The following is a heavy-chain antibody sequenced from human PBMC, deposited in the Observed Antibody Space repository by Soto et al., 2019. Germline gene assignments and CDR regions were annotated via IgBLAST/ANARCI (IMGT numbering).Heavy chain of an antibody. J-gene: IGHJ4*02. Sequence: QLQLQESGPGLVKPSETLSLACTVSGGSISSNSYYWDWIRQPPGKGLEWIGSMYYSGATYHNPSLQSRGTISVDTSNNQFSLHLSSVTAADTAVYYCARHAAYDSVWGKSDGSDYWGQGTLVTVSS. CDR3: ARHAAYDSVWGKSDGSDY. V-gene: IGHV4-39*01. CDR2: MYYSGAT. CDR1: GGSISSNSYY. D-gene: IGHD3-16*01.